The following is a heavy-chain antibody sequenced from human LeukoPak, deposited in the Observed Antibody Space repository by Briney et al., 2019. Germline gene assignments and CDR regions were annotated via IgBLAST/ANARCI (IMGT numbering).Heavy chain of an antibody. Sequence: GGSLRLSCAASGFSFSDYGMNWVRRAPGKGLEWLSHINSNGTVISYADSVKGRFTISRDTAKSSLYLQMNSLKIEDTAIYFCARDPDGDYDFDYWGQGTLVTVSS. CDR1: GFSFSDYG. CDR2: INSNGTVI. V-gene: IGHV3-48*01. J-gene: IGHJ4*02. D-gene: IGHD4-17*01. CDR3: ARDPDGDYDFDY.